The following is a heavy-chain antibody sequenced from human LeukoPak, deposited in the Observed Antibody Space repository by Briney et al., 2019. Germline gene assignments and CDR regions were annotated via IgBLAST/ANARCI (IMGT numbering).Heavy chain of an antibody. Sequence: SVKVSCKASGGTFSSYAISWVRQAPGQGLEWMGRIIPILGIANYAQKFQGRVTITADKSTSTAYMELSSLRSEDTAVYYCASDYCSSTSCYDLGIVNWFDPWGQGTLVTVSS. D-gene: IGHD2-2*01. V-gene: IGHV1-69*04. CDR3: ASDYCSSTSCYDLGIVNWFDP. CDR2: IIPILGIA. CDR1: GGTFSSYA. J-gene: IGHJ5*02.